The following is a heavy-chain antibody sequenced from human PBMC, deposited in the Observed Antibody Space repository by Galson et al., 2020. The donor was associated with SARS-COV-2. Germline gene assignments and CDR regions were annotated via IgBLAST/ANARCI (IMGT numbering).Heavy chain of an antibody. Sequence: GESLKISCKTSGYTFTTYGIDWVRQAPGQGLEWMGWISAYYGNTNYAPKVQDRLTLTTDSSTRTAYMELSSLRSDDTALYFCAILDEGGLDYWGQGTLVTVSS. CDR3: AILDEGGLDY. V-gene: IGHV1-18*01. CDR1: GYTFTTYG. D-gene: IGHD1-26*01. J-gene: IGHJ4*01. CDR2: ISAYYGNT.